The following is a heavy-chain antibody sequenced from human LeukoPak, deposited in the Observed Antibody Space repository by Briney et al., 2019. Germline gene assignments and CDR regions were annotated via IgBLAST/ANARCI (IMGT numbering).Heavy chain of an antibody. V-gene: IGHV3-23*01. J-gene: IGHJ4*02. CDR3: AKGEGGYSYGRGLHY. CDR2: ISGSGGST. CDR1: GFTFSSYA. D-gene: IGHD5-18*01. Sequence: GGSLRLSCAASGFTFSSYAMSWVRQAPGKGLEWVSAISGSGGSTYYADSVKGRFTISRDNSKNTLYLQMNSLRAEDTAVYYCAKGEGGYSYGRGLHYWGQGTLVTVSS.